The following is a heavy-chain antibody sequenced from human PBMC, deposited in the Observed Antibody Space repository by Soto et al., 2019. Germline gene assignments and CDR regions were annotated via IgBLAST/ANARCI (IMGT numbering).Heavy chain of an antibody. CDR2: IIPLFGIA. V-gene: IGHV1-69*12. CDR1: GGTFSQFA. Sequence: QVQLVQSGAEVKKPGSSVKVSCKASGGTFSQFAVSWVRQAPGQGLEWMGGIIPLFGIAKYAPKFEDRVTIIADDSTNTASMDLRGLRSEDTAVYYCAASGRDVLGYDYKDTEGLDIWGQGTLVTVSS. CDR3: AASGRDVLGYDYKDTEGLDI. D-gene: IGHD3-10*01. J-gene: IGHJ3*02.